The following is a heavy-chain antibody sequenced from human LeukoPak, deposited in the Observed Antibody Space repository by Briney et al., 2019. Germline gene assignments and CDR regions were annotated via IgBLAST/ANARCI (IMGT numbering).Heavy chain of an antibody. J-gene: IGHJ4*02. Sequence: PGGSLRLSCAASGITFSTYAMHWVRQAPGKGLEWVAVTSYDGSNNYYADSVKGRFTISRDNSKNTLYLQMNSLRAEDTAVYYCARGFVSLSPWVGQLPYYFDDWGQGTLDTVSS. D-gene: IGHD3-10*01. V-gene: IGHV3-30-3*01. CDR3: ARGFVSLSPWVGQLPYYFDD. CDR1: GITFSTYA. CDR2: TSYDGSNN.